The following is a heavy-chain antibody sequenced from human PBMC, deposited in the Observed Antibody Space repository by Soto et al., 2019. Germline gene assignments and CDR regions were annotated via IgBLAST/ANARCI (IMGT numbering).Heavy chain of an antibody. CDR3: ARGLNWNYGAFDY. J-gene: IGHJ4*02. D-gene: IGHD1-7*01. CDR2: INHRGST. CDR1: GGSFSTYY. Sequence: SETLSLTCAVYGGSFSTYYWSWIRQPPGKGLEWIGEINHRGSTNYNPSLKSRVTISVDTSKNQFSLKLSSVTAADRAVYYCARGLNWNYGAFDYWGQGTLVTVSS. V-gene: IGHV4-34*01.